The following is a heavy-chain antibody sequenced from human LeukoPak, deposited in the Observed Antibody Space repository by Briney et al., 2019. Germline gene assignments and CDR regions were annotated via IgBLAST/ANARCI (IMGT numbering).Heavy chain of an antibody. J-gene: IGHJ4*02. CDR3: ARDLYCSSTSCYYYFDY. V-gene: IGHV1-46*01. D-gene: IGHD2-2*01. Sequence: ASVKVSCKASGYTFTSYYMHWVRQAPGQGLEWMGIINPSGGSTSYAQKFQGRVTMTRDMSTSTVYMELSRLGSDDTAVYYCARDLYCSSTSCYYYFDYWSQGTLVTVSS. CDR2: INPSGGST. CDR1: GYTFTSYY.